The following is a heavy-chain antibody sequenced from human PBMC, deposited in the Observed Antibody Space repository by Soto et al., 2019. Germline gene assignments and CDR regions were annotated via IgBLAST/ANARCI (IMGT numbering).Heavy chain of an antibody. D-gene: IGHD5-18*01. V-gene: IGHV4-34*01. J-gene: IGHJ6*02. CDR1: GGSFSGYY. Sequence: PSETLSLTCAVYGGSFSGYYWSWIRQPPGKGLEWIGEINHSGSTNYNPPLKSRVTISVDTSKNQFSLKLSSVTAADTAVYYCARGGYSYGYGSPNYYYYGMDVWGQGTTVTVSS. CDR3: ARGGYSYGYGSPNYYYYGMDV. CDR2: INHSGST.